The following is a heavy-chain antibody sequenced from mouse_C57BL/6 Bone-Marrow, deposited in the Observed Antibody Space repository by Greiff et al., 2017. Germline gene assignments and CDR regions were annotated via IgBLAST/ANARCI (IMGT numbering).Heavy chain of an antibody. J-gene: IGHJ3*01. V-gene: IGHV1-69*01. CDR2: IDPSDSYT. CDR1: GYTFTSYW. D-gene: IGHD1-1*01. CDR3: ARHYYSWFAY. Sequence: QVQLQQPGAELVMPGASVKLSCKASGYTFTSYWMHWVKQRPGQGLEWIGEIDPSDSYTNYKQKFKGKSTLTVDKSSSTAYMQLSSLTSEDSAVYYCARHYYSWFAYWGQGTLVTVSA.